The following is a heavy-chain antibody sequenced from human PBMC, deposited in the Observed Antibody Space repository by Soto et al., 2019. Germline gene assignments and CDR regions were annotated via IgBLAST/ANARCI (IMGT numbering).Heavy chain of an antibody. V-gene: IGHV4-59*01. CDR2: IYYSGST. D-gene: IGHD1-1*01. CDR3: ARTPLGGNWNDLFDY. CDR1: GGSISSYY. J-gene: IGHJ4*02. Sequence: SETLSLTCTVSGGSISSYYWSWIRQPPGKGLEWIGYIYYSGSTNYNPSLKSRVTISVDTSKNQFSLKLSSVTAADTAVYYCARTPLGGNWNDLFDYWGQGTLVTVSS.